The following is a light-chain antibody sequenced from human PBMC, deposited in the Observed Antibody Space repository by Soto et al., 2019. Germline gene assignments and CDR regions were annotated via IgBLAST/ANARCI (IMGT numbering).Light chain of an antibody. V-gene: IGKV1-39*01. J-gene: IGKJ4*01. CDR3: QQSHSSPLS. CDR2: TAS. CDR1: QSISRN. Sequence: IQMTQSPSSLSASVGDRVTITCRAGQSISRNLNWYQQKPGKAPELLIYTASNLQSGVPSRFSGSGSGTDFALTIRSLQPEDSAVYYCQQSHSSPLSFGGGTKVEFK.